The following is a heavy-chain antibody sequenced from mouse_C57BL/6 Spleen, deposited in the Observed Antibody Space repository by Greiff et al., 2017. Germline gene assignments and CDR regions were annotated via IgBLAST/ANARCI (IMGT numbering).Heavy chain of an antibody. CDR1: GYTFTSYW. D-gene: IGHD2-1*01. J-gene: IGHJ2*01. Sequence: QVQLQQPGAELVRPGSSVKLSCKASGYTFTSYWMHWVKQRPIQGLEWIGNIDPSDSETHYNQKFKDKATLTVDKSSSSAYMQLSSLTSEDSAVSYCARWRGYGNYDYWGQGTTLTVSS. CDR2: IDPSDSET. CDR3: ARWRGYGNYDY. V-gene: IGHV1-52*01.